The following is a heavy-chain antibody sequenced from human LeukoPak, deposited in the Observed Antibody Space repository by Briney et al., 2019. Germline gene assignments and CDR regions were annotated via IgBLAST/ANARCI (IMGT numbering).Heavy chain of an antibody. Sequence: ASVKVSCKVSGYTFTDYYMHWVQQAPGKGLEWMGLVDPEDGETIYAEKFQGRVTITADTSTDTACMELSSLRSEDTAVYYCATAPTIFGVVYSQFDYWGQGTLVTVSS. CDR1: GYTFTDYY. CDR2: VDPEDGET. J-gene: IGHJ4*02. CDR3: ATAPTIFGVVYSQFDY. D-gene: IGHD3-3*01. V-gene: IGHV1-69-2*01.